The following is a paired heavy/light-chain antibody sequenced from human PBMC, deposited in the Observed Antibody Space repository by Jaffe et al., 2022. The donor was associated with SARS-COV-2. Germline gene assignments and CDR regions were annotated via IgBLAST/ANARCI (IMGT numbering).Heavy chain of an antibody. V-gene: IGHV3-15*01. Sequence: EVQLVESGGGLVKPGGSLRLSCVASGFTFRNAYMTWVRQAPGRGLEWVGRIRSRADGGAADSAAPLNGRFTVSRDDSESTLYLQMNNLKTEDTALYYCSGAFSWGQGTPVTVSS. CDR2: IRSRADGGAA. D-gene: IGHD2-15*01. CDR1: GFTFRNAY. J-gene: IGHJ4*02. CDR3: SGAFS.
Light chain of an antibody. CDR1: QAIGAW. Sequence: DIQMTQSPSTLSASVGDRVTITCRASQAIGAWLAWHQQKPGKAPKFLIYKASILQSGVPSRFSGSGSGTEFTLTISSLQPDDFATYYCQHQDGVFGQGTRLEIK. CDR2: KAS. J-gene: IGKJ2*01. CDR3: QHQDGV. V-gene: IGKV1-5*03.